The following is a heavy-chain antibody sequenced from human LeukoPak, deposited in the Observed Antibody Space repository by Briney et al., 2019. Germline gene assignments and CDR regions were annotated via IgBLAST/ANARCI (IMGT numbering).Heavy chain of an antibody. CDR1: GFTFSSYG. CDR2: IWYDGSNK. CDR3: ARILGMVADYYYYGMDV. V-gene: IGHV3-33*01. J-gene: IGHJ6*02. Sequence: PGGSLRLSCAASGFTFSSYGMHWVRQAPGKGLEWVAVIWYDGSNKYYADSVKGRFTISRDNSKNTLYLQMNSLRAEDTAVYYCARILGMVADYYYYGMDVWGQGTTVTVSS. D-gene: IGHD1-26*01.